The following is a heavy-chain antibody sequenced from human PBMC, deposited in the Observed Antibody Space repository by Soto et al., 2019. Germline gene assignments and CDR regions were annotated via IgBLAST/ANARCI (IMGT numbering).Heavy chain of an antibody. Sequence: QVQLVQSGAEVKKPGASVKVSCKASGYTFTNFGISWVRQAPGQGLEWMGWISAYNGNTNYAQNFQGRVTMTTDTSTXTXXXXXXXXXXXXXXXXXXXXXXXXIDXWGQGTLVTVSS. J-gene: IGHJ4*02. V-gene: IGHV1-18*01. CDR3: XXXXXXIDX. CDR2: ISAYNGNT. CDR1: GYTFTNFG.